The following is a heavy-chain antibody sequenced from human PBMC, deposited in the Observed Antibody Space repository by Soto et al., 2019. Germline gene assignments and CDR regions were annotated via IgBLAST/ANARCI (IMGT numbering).Heavy chain of an antibody. V-gene: IGHV3-73*01. CDR1: GFTFSGSA. CDR3: TTFYDILTGYSPLYYYGMDV. Sequence: GSLRLSCAASGFTFSGSAMHWVRQASGKGLEWVGRIRSKANSYATAYAASVKGRFTISRDDSKNTAYLQMNSLKTEDTAVYYCTTFYDILTGYSPLYYYGMDVWGQGTTVTVSS. CDR2: IRSKANSYAT. J-gene: IGHJ6*02. D-gene: IGHD3-9*01.